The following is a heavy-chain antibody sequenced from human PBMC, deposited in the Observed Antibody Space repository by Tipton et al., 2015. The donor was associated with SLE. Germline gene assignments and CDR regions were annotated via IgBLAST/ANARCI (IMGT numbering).Heavy chain of an antibody. J-gene: IGHJ4*02. Sequence: TLSLTCTVSGDSITRSSFYWGWIRQPPGKGLEWIGSIYYSGTAHYENPSLKSRVTISVDTSKNQFSLKLSSVTAADTAMYYCARGEGWINVLPYYFDSWGQGTLVTVAS. CDR1: GDSITRSSFY. CDR3: ARGEGWINVLPYYFDS. CDR2: IYYSGTAH. V-gene: IGHV4-39*07. D-gene: IGHD3-10*01.